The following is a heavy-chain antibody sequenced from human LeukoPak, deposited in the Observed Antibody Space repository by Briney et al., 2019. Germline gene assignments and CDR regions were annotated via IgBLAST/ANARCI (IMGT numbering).Heavy chain of an antibody. CDR3: AHRVGYEDSSGYYRP. V-gene: IGHV2-5*02. J-gene: IGHJ5*02. CDR2: IYWDDDK. Sequence: SGPTLANPTQTLTLTCTFSGFSLSTSGVGVGWIRQPPGKALEWLALIYWDDDKRYSPSLKSRLTITKDTSKNQVVLRMTSMDPVDTGTYYCAHRVGYEDSSGYYRPWGQGALVTVSS. CDR1: GFSLSTSGVG. D-gene: IGHD3-22*01.